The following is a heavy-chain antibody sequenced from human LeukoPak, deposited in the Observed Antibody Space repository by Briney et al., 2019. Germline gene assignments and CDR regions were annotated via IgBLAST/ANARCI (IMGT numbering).Heavy chain of an antibody. Sequence: QAGGSLRLSCAASGFTFSSYSMNWVRQAPGKGLEWVSYISSSSSTIYYADSVKGRFTISRDNAKNSLYLQMNSLRAEDTAVYYCARDFPQTTILTYYYYYYMDVWGKGTTVTVSS. CDR1: GFTFSSYS. CDR2: ISSSSSTI. CDR3: ARDFPQTTILTYYYYYYMDV. D-gene: IGHD1/OR15-1a*01. V-gene: IGHV3-48*01. J-gene: IGHJ6*03.